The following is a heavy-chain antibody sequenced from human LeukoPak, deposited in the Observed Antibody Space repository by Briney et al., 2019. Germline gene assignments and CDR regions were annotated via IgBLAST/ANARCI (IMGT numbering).Heavy chain of an antibody. D-gene: IGHD4-23*01. CDR1: GGSISSTIYY. CDR2: FSYSGNT. J-gene: IGHJ3*02. CDR3: ARRTTVVTTGAFDI. V-gene: IGHV4-39*01. Sequence: SETLSLTCTVSGGSISSTIYYWAWIRQPPGKGLEWVGSFSYSGNTFYNSSLTSRVSISEDTYKNQFSLKLTSVTAADTAVYYCARRTTVVTTGAFDIWGQGTMVTVSS.